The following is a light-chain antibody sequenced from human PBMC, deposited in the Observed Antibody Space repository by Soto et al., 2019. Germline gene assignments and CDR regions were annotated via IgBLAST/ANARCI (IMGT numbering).Light chain of an antibody. CDR3: QQRSNWL. V-gene: IGKV3-11*01. CDR1: QSVSSY. Sequence: EIVLTQSPATLSLSPGERATLSCRASQSVSSYLAWYQQKPGQAPRLLIYDASARATGIPARFSGSGSGTDFTLHISSLEPEDFAVYYCQQRSNWLFGGGTKVEIK. J-gene: IGKJ4*01. CDR2: DAS.